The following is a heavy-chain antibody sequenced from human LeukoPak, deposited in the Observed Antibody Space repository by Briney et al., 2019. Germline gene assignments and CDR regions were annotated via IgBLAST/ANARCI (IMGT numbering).Heavy chain of an antibody. Sequence: ASVKVSCKASGYTVTSYGISWVRQAPGQGLEXXXXXXXXNGNTTYAQKLQGRVTMTTDTSTSTAYMELRSLRSDDTAVYYCARGYYYDSSGSQEYYYGMDAWGQGTTVPVS. CDR3: ARGYYYDSSGSQEYYYGMDA. J-gene: IGHJ6*02. V-gene: IGHV1-18*04. CDR2: XXXXNGNT. D-gene: IGHD3-22*01. CDR1: GYTVTSYG.